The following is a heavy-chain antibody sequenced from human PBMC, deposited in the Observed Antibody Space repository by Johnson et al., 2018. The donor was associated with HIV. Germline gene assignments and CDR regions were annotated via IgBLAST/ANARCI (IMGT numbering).Heavy chain of an antibody. CDR1: GFNFRDYG. CDR3: SRHGGAPYSSSWYPLFGAFDI. Sequence: QVQLVESGGGVVQPGRSLRLSCEVSGFNFRDYGMHWVRQAPGKGLDWLAVISHDGNKIFYADSVKGRFTISRDNSKNTLYLQMNSLRAEETAVYYCSRHGGAPYSSSWYPLFGAFDIWGQGTMVTVSS. V-gene: IGHV3-30*03. J-gene: IGHJ3*02. CDR2: ISHDGNKI. D-gene: IGHD6-13*01.